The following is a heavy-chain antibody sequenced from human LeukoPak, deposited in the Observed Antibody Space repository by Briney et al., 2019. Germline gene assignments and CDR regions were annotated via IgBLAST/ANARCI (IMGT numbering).Heavy chain of an antibody. CDR2: IYYSGST. J-gene: IGHJ3*02. D-gene: IGHD3-22*01. CDR3: ARGRGYYYDSSGYSGPVTFDI. CDR1: GGSISSYY. V-gene: IGHV4-59*01. Sequence: PSETLSLTCTVSGGSISSYYWSWIRQPPGKGLEWIGYIYYSGSTNYNPSLKSRVTISVDTSKNQFSLKLSSVTAADTAVYYCARGRGYYYDSSGYSGPVTFDIWGQGTMVTVSS.